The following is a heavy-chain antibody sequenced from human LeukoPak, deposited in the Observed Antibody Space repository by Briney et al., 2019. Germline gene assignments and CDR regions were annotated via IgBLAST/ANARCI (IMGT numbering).Heavy chain of an antibody. V-gene: IGHV3-11*01. CDR3: ARVGGTDSSTTYFDY. Sequence: GGSLRLSCAASGFTFSDYYMSWIRQAPGKGLEWVSYISSSGSTIYYADSVKGRFTISRNNAKNSLYLQMNSLRAEDTAVYYCARVGGTDSSTTYFDYWGQGTLVTVSS. CDR1: GFTFSDYY. J-gene: IGHJ4*02. CDR2: ISSSGSTI. D-gene: IGHD3-22*01.